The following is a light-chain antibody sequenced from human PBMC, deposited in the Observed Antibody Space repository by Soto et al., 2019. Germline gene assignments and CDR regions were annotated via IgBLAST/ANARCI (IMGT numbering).Light chain of an antibody. J-gene: IGKJ1*01. V-gene: IGKV3-20*01. Sequence: EIVLTQSPGTLSLSPGERVTLSCWASQSVTSSYLAWYQQKPRQAPRLLIYHTSIRATGIPDRFSGSGSGTDFTLIISRLEPEDFAVYYCHQYGHSPQTFGQGTKVEIK. CDR1: QSVTSSY. CDR3: HQYGHSPQT. CDR2: HTS.